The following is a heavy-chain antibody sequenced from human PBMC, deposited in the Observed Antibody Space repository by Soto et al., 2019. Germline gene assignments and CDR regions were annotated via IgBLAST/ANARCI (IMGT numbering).Heavy chain of an antibody. CDR3: ARYYRGSGRYFFDY. J-gene: IGHJ4*02. Sequence: PVGSLRLSCVASWFTFISSFMGWIRQAPGKGLEWVANINQDGGVTYYVDSVGGRFTISRDNTKDSLYLQMNSLRGEDTAIYYCARYYRGSGRYFFDYWGQGTLVTVSS. D-gene: IGHD6-19*01. CDR1: WFTFISSF. V-gene: IGHV3-7*03. CDR2: INQDGGVT.